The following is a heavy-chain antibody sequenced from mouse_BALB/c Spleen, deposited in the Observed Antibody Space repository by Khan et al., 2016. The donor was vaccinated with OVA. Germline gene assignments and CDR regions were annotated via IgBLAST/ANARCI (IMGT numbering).Heavy chain of an antibody. CDR3: ARGGRTAPFAY. D-gene: IGHD1-2*01. V-gene: IGHV5-15*02. Sequence: EVELVESGGGLVQPGGSRKLSCAASGFTFSDYGMAWVRQAPGKGPEWVAFISDFAYTFYYADTVTGRFTLSRENAQNTLYLEMSSLRSGDTAMYYCARGGRTAPFAYGGQGTLVTVSA. CDR2: ISDFAYTF. J-gene: IGHJ3*01. CDR1: GFTFSDYG.